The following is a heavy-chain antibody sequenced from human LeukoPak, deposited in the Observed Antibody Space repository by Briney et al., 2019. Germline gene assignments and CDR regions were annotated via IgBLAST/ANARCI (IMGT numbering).Heavy chain of an antibody. CDR1: GFTFSSYA. CDR2: ISYDGSNK. J-gene: IGHJ4*02. Sequence: GASLRLSCAASGFTFSSYAMHWVRQAPGKGLEWVAVISYDGSNKYYADSVKGRFTISRDNSKNTLYLQMNSLRAEDTAVYYCARAGYRYCSGGSCPYYFDYWGQGTLVTVSS. D-gene: IGHD2-15*01. CDR3: ARAGYRYCSGGSCPYYFDY. V-gene: IGHV3-30-3*01.